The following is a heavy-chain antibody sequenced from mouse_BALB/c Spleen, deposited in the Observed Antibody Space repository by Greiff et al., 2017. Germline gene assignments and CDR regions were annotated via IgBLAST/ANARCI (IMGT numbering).Heavy chain of an antibody. V-gene: IGHV3-6*02. J-gene: IGHJ1*01. CDR3: ARGGNYGYFDV. CDR2: ISYDGSN. CDR1: GYSITSGYY. Sequence: ESGPGLVKPSQSLSLTCSVTGYSITSGYYWNWIRQFPGNKLEWMGYISYDGSNNYNPSLKNRISITRDTSKNQFFLKLNSVTTEDTATYYCARGGNYGYFDVWGAGTTVTVSS. D-gene: IGHD1-1*02.